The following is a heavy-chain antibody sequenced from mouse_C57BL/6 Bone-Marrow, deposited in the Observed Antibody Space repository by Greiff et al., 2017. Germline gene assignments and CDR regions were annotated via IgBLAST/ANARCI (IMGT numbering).Heavy chain of an antibody. D-gene: IGHD1-1*01. CDR2: FHPYNDDT. CDR3: ARGDLYYGSSPYWYFDV. Sequence: VQLQQSGAELVKPGASVKMSCKASGYTFTTYPIEWMKQNHGKSLEWIGNFHPYNDDTKYNEKFKGKATLTVEKSSSTVYLELSRLTSDDSAVYYCARGDLYYGSSPYWYFDVWGTGTTVTVSS. V-gene: IGHV1-47*01. CDR1: GYTFTTYP. J-gene: IGHJ1*03.